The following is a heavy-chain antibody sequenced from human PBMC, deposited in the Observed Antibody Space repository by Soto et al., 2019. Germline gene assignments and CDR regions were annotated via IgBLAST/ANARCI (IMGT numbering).Heavy chain of an antibody. CDR1: GFTFSSYG. Sequence: GSLRLSCAASGFTFSSYGMHWVRQAPGKGLEWVAVIWYDGSNKYYADSVKGRFTISRDNSKNTLYLQMNSLRAEDTAVYYCARGHYYDSSGYYQDYFDYWGQGTLVTVSS. CDR3: ARGHYYDSSGYYQDYFDY. J-gene: IGHJ4*02. D-gene: IGHD3-22*01. V-gene: IGHV3-33*01. CDR2: IWYDGSNK.